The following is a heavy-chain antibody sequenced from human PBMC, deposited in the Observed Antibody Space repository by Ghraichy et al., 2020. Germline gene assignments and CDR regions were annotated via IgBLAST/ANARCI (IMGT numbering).Heavy chain of an antibody. CDR2: IGGKGGTT. CDR3: AKAWGYCSGGACPSYNWFDP. D-gene: IGHD2-15*01. Sequence: GGSLRLSCAGSGFTFSNYAMSWVRQAPGKGLEWVSTIGGKGGTTYYADSVKGRFTISRDNSKNTLYLQMNSLRAEDTAVYYCAKAWGYCSGGACPSYNWFDPWGQGTLVIVSS. CDR1: GFTFSNYA. J-gene: IGHJ5*02. V-gene: IGHV3-23*01.